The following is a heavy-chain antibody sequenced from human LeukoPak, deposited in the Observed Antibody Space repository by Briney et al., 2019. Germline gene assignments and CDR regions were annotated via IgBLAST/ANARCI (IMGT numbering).Heavy chain of an antibody. J-gene: IGHJ4*02. CDR3: ARDLGFARLGELSSTLFDY. D-gene: IGHD3-16*02. CDR2: IKQDGSEK. V-gene: IGHV3-7*01. Sequence: GGSLRLSCAASGFTFSSYWMSWVRQAPGKGLEWVANIKQDGSEKYYVDSVKGRFTISRDNAKNSLYLQMNSLRAEDTAVYYCARDLGFARLGELSSTLFDYWGQGTLVTVSS. CDR1: GFTFSSYW.